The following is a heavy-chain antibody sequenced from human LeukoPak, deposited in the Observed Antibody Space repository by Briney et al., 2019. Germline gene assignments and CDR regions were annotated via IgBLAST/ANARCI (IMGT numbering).Heavy chain of an antibody. Sequence: SVKVSCKASGGTFSSYAISWVRQAPGQGLEWMGGIIPIFGTANYAQKFQGRATITADKSTSTAYMELSSLRSEDTAVYYCARSSIIAAAGPYYFDYWGQGTLVTVSS. CDR2: IIPIFGTA. CDR3: ARSSIIAAAGPYYFDY. J-gene: IGHJ4*02. D-gene: IGHD6-13*01. CDR1: GGTFSSYA. V-gene: IGHV1-69*06.